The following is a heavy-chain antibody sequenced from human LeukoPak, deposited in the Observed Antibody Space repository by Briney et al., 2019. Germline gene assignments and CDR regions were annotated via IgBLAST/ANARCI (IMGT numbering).Heavy chain of an antibody. V-gene: IGHV4-34*01. D-gene: IGHD5-12*01. CDR2: INHSGST. CDR3: ARERRRIGATTYFFDY. Sequence: SETLSLTCAVYGGSFSGYYWSWIRQPPGKGLEWIGEINHSGSTNYNPSLKSRVTISVDTSKNQFSLKLSSVTAADTAVYYCARERRRIGATTYFFDYWGEGSLVSVCS. J-gene: IGHJ4*02. CDR1: GGSFSGYY.